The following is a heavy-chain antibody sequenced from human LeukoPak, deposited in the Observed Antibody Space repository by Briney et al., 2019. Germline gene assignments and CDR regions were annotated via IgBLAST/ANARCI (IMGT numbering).Heavy chain of an antibody. D-gene: IGHD2-21*02. CDR2: ISYDETNK. V-gene: IGHV3-30*04. Sequence: GGSLRLSWAASGFTFSSYAMHWVRQAPGEGLEWVAVISYDETNKYYADSVKGRFTISRDNSKNTLYLQMNSLRTEDTALYYCANTVGVTAFLAYWGQGTLVTVSS. CDR1: GFTFSSYA. CDR3: ANTVGVTAFLAY. J-gene: IGHJ4*02.